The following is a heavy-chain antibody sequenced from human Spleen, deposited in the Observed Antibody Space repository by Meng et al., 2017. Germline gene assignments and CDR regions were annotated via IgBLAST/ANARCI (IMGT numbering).Heavy chain of an antibody. V-gene: IGHV4-39*07. CDR1: GDSFNGNEYH. CDR2: FYYTGST. CDR3: ARVATYGGVTNAVDI. Sequence: SETLSLTCTVSGDSFNGNEYHWGWIRQPPGKGLEWIATFYYTGSTYYNPSLKSRVTVSVDTSKNQFSLRVNSVTAADTAVYFCARVATYGGVTNAVDIWGQGTKVTVSS. D-gene: IGHD4-17*01. J-gene: IGHJ3*02.